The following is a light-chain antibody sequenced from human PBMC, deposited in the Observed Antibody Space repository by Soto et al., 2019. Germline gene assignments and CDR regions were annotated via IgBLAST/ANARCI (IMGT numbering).Light chain of an antibody. CDR2: VAS. CDR3: QQYGSSPPIT. J-gene: IGKJ5*01. V-gene: IGKV3-20*01. Sequence: EIVLTQSPGTLSLSPGERATLSCRASQSVSSNYLAWYHQKPGQAPRLPIYVASNRAPGIPDRFSGSGSGTDFTLTISRLEPEDFAVYYCQQYGSSPPITFGQGTRLEIK. CDR1: QSVSSNY.